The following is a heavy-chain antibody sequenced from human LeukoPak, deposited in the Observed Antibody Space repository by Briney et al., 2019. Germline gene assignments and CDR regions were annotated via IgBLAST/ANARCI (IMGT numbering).Heavy chain of an antibody. Sequence: GGSLRLSCAASGFTFSSYGMHWVRQAPGKGLEWVAVIWYDGSNDYYANSVKGRFTISRDNSKNTLYLRMNSLRAEDTAVYFCARKNTQDAFDIWGQGTMVTVSS. CDR3: ARKNTQDAFDI. J-gene: IGHJ3*02. V-gene: IGHV3-33*01. D-gene: IGHD2-15*01. CDR2: IWYDGSND. CDR1: GFTFSSYG.